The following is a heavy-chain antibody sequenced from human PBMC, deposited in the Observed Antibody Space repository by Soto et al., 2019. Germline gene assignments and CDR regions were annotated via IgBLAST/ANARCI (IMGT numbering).Heavy chain of an antibody. J-gene: IGHJ4*02. CDR1: GFTLSDHY. Sequence: GSLRLSCAASGFTLSDHYMSWIRQAPGNVFDWVSSFSSTINYIYYADSMKGRFTVSRDNAKNSVYLDMNSLSAEYTAVYYCARESEDLTSNFDYWGQGTLVTVYS. CDR2: FSSTINYI. V-gene: IGHV3-11*06. CDR3: ARESEDLTSNFDY.